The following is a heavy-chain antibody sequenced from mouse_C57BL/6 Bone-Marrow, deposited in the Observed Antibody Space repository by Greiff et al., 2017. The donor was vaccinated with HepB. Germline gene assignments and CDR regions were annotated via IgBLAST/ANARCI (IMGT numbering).Heavy chain of an antibody. CDR3: ATRGDAMDY. CDR2: IDPSDSYT. Sequence: QVQLQQPGAELVMPGASVKLSCKASGYTFTSYWMHWVKQKPGQGLEWIGEIDPSDSYTNYNLKFKGKSTLTVDKSSSTAYMQLSSLTSEDSAVYYCATRGDAMDYWGQGTSVTVSS. V-gene: IGHV1-69*01. CDR1: GYTFTSYW. J-gene: IGHJ4*01.